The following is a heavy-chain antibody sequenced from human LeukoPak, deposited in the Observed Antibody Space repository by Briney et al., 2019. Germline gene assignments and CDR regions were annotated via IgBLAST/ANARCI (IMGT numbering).Heavy chain of an antibody. Sequence: PSETLSLTCIVSGGSTSSSDYFWGWIRQPPGKGLEWIGYIYYSGSTYYNPSLKSRVTMSVDTSKNQFSLKLSSVTAADTAVYYCARGEYYYDSSGYYPPDYWGQGTLVTVSS. V-gene: IGHV4-30-4*08. D-gene: IGHD3-22*01. CDR2: IYYSGST. CDR1: GGSTSSSDYF. J-gene: IGHJ4*02. CDR3: ARGEYYYDSSGYYPPDY.